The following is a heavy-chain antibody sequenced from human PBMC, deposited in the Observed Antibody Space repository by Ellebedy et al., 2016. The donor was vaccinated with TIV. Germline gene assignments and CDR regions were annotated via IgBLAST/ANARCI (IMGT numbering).Heavy chain of an antibody. CDR2: INPNSGGT. CDR3: ACGAGRAFGY. Sequence: ASVKVSCKASGYTFTGYYMHWVRQAPGQGLEWMGWINPNSGGTNYAQKFQGRVTMTRDTSISTAYMELSSLKASDTAMYYCACGAGRAFGYWGQGTLVTVSS. D-gene: IGHD6-19*01. CDR1: GYTFTGYY. V-gene: IGHV1-2*02. J-gene: IGHJ4*02.